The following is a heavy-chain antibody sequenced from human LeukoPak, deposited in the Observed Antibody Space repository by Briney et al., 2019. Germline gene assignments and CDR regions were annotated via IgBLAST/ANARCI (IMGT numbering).Heavy chain of an antibody. CDR2: SYNSGST. CDR1: GGSISEYY. J-gene: IGHJ4*02. D-gene: IGHD3-3*01. V-gene: IGHV4-59*08. CDR3: ARYRSESFDS. Sequence: SETLSLTCTVSGGSISEYYWSWIRQPPGKGLEWIGSSYNSGSTNYNPSLKSRVTISVDTSKNQLSLRLSSVTAADTAVYYCARYRSESFDSWGQGTLVTVSS.